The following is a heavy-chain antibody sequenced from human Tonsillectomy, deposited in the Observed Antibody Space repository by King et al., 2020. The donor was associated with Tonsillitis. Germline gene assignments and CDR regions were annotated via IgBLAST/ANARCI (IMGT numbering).Heavy chain of an antibody. J-gene: IGHJ4*02. V-gene: IGHV4-59*01. CDR1: GGSFSSYY. Sequence: VQLQESGPGLVKPSETLSLTCTVSGGSFSSYYWSWIRQPPGKGLEWIGYIYYSGSTNYNPSLKSRVTISVDTSKNQFSLKLSSVTAADTAVYYCARGVGYDFWSGYFIFDYWGQGTLVTVSS. CDR2: IYYSGST. D-gene: IGHD3-3*01. CDR3: ARGVGYDFWSGYFIFDY.